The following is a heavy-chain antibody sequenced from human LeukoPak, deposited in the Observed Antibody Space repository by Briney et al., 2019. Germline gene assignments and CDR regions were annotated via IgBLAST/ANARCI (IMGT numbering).Heavy chain of an antibody. CDR1: GFTFSNYR. J-gene: IGHJ4*02. Sequence: GGSLRLSCAASGFTFSNYRMNWVRQAPGNALEWVAYIRKDGSEKYYVDSVKGRFTISRDNAKNSLYLQMNSLRAEDTAVYYCARHTSGQPFDYWGQGTLVTVSS. D-gene: IGHD6-19*01. V-gene: IGHV3-7*03. CDR2: IRKDGSEK. CDR3: ARHTSGQPFDY.